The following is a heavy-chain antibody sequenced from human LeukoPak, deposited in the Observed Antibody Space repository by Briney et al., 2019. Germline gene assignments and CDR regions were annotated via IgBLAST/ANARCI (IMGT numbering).Heavy chain of an antibody. Sequence: SETLSLTCAVSGYSISSGYYWGWIRQPPGKGLEWIGSIYHSGSTYYNPSLKSRVTISVDTSKNQFSLKLSSVTAADTAVYYCARHYYDCWSCDSYNFDYWGQGTLVTVSS. V-gene: IGHV4-38-2*01. CDR2: IYHSGST. D-gene: IGHD3-3*01. J-gene: IGHJ4*02. CDR1: GYSISSGYY. CDR3: ARHYYDCWSCDSYNFDY.